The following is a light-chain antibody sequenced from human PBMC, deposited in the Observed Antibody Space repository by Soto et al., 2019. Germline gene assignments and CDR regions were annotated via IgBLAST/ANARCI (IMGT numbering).Light chain of an antibody. V-gene: IGKV1-5*03. CDR3: HSRA. CDR1: QSISTW. Sequence: DFQMTQSPATLSASVGDRVTITCRASQSISTWLAWYQQEPGKAPKLLIHKASSLQSGVPSRFSGSGSETEFTLTISRLQPDDFATYFCHSRAFGQGTRLEI. J-gene: IGKJ5*01. CDR2: KAS.